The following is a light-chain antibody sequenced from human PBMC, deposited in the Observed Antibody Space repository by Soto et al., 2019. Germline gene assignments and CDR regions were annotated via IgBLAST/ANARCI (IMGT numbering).Light chain of an antibody. CDR2: GAS. CDR3: QQYASSPWT. J-gene: IGKJ1*01. V-gene: IGKV3-20*01. CDR1: QSVTSNY. Sequence: ESVLTQSLGTLSLSPGERATLSCRASQSVTSNYLAWYQQKPGQAPSLLIYGASARAAGIPDRFSGSGTGTDFALTISGLEPEDFAVYFCQQYASSPWTFGQGTKV.